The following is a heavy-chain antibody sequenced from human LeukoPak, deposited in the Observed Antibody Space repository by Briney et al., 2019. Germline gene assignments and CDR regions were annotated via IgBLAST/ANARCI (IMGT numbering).Heavy chain of an antibody. CDR3: ARVGTHCSSTSCYETPYYYYGMDV. V-gene: IGHV4-59*01. J-gene: IGHJ6*02. CDR1: GGSISSYY. D-gene: IGHD2-2*01. Sequence: SETLSLTCTVSGGSISSYYWSWIRQPPGKGLEWIGYIYYSGSTNYNPSLRSRVTISVDTSKNQFSLKLSSVTAADTAVYYCARVGTHCSSTSCYETPYYYYGMDVWGQGTTVTVSS. CDR2: IYYSGST.